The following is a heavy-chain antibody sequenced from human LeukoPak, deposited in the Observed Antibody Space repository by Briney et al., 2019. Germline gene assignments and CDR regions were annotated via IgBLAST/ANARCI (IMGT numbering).Heavy chain of an antibody. CDR3: AREECSGGSCYFDY. D-gene: IGHD2-15*01. Sequence: SVKVSCKASGGTFSSYAISWVRQAPGQGLEWMGGTIPIFGTANYAQKFQGRVTITADESTSTAYMELSSLRSEDAAVYYRAREECSGGSCYFDYWGQGTLVTVSS. CDR1: GGTFSSYA. J-gene: IGHJ4*02. CDR2: TIPIFGTA. V-gene: IGHV1-69*13.